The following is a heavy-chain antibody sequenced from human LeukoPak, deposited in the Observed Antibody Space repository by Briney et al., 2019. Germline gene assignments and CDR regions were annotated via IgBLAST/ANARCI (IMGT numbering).Heavy chain of an antibody. CDR1: GFTFSSYG. CDR3: ARVKRYSSGWYYFDY. Sequence: GRSLRLSCAASGFTFSSYGMHWVRQAPGKGLEWVAVISYDGSNKYYADSVKGRFTISRDNSKNTLYLQMNSLRAEDTAVYYCARVKRYSSGWYYFDYWGQGTLVTVSS. V-gene: IGHV3-30*03. D-gene: IGHD6-19*01. CDR2: ISYDGSNK. J-gene: IGHJ4*02.